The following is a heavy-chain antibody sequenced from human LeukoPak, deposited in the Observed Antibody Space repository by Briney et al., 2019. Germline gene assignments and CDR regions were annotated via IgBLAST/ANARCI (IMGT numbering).Heavy chain of an antibody. J-gene: IGHJ4*02. CDR3: ARDDPDYDFWSGSS. V-gene: IGHV1-69*05. CDR2: IIPIYGST. D-gene: IGHD3-3*01. CDR1: AGTFSSYA. Sequence: SVKVSCKTSAGTFSSYAISWVRQAPGQGLEWMGGIIPIYGSTNYAQTFQGRVTITTDESTSTAYMELSSLRSEDTAVYYCARDDPDYDFWSGSSWGQGTLVTVSS.